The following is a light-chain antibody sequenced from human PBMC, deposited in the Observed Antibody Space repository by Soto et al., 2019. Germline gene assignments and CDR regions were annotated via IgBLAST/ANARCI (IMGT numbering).Light chain of an antibody. CDR3: QQYNNWPPYT. CDR2: GAF. V-gene: IGKV3-15*01. CDR1: QSVNSN. Sequence: EIVMTQSPATLSVSPGARATLFCRASQSVNSNLAWYQQKPGQDPRLLMYGAFKRASNVPARFSGSGSGTEFTLTISSLQSEDSAVYYCQQYNNWPPYTLGQGTKVDIK. J-gene: IGKJ2*01.